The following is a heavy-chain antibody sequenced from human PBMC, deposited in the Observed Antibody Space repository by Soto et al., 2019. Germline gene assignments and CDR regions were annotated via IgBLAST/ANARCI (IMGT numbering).Heavy chain of an antibody. D-gene: IGHD2-2*01. CDR1: GYTFRIYG. CDR3: ARDRGVVTSGSAYYFDY. V-gene: IGHV1-18*01. Sequence: QVQLVQSGPEVKKPGASVKVSCKATGYTFRIYGVTWVRQAPGQGLEWMGWISGYNGNTEYAQKLQGRVTMTTDTSTSTVYMELRSLGSADTAVYYCARDRGVVTSGSAYYFDYWGQGTLVTVSS. CDR2: ISGYNGNT. J-gene: IGHJ4*02.